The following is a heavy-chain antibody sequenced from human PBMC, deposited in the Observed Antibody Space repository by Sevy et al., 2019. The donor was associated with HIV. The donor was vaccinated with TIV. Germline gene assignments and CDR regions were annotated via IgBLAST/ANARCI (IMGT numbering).Heavy chain of an antibody. J-gene: IGHJ4*02. CDR1: GFTFDDYV. D-gene: IGHD5-18*01. CDR2: ISWSGDNT. Sequence: GGSLRLSCEASGFTFDDYVMHWVRQGPRKALEWISLISWSGDNTYYADSVKGRFTISRDNTKNSLYLQMHSLTSDDTALYYYVKDAGVAGSGYHFDSWCQGTLVTVSS. CDR3: VKDAGVAGSGYHFDS. V-gene: IGHV3-43*01.